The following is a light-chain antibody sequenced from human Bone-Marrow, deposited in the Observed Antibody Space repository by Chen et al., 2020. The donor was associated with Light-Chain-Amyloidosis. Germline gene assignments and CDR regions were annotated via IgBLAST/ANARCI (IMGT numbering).Light chain of an antibody. Sequence: QSAMTQPASVSGSPGPSGTISCTGTSSDVGGDNHVSWYQQHPAKAPKLMIYEVTNRTSWVPDRFSGSKSDNTASLTISGLQTEDEADYFCSSYTITNTLVFGSGTRVTVL. CDR1: SSDVGGDNH. CDR2: EVT. V-gene: IGLV2-14*01. CDR3: SSYTITNTLV. J-gene: IGLJ1*01.